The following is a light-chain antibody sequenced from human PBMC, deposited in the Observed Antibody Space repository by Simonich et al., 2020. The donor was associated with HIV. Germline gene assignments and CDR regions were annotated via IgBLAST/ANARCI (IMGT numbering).Light chain of an antibody. CDR1: QSVLYSSNNKNY. CDR2: WAS. J-gene: IGKJ5*01. Sequence: DIVMTQSPDSLAVSLGERATINCKSSQSVLYSSNNKNYLAWYQQKPGQPPNLLIYWASTRESGVPDRFSGSGSGTDFTLTISTLQAEDVAVYYCQQYYSPPITFGQGTRLEI. CDR3: QQYYSPPIT. V-gene: IGKV4-1*01.